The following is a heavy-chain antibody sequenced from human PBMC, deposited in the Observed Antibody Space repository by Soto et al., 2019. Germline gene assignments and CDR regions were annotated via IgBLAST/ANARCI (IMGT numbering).Heavy chain of an antibody. J-gene: IGHJ6*02. Sequence: GASVKVSCKASGYTFTSYGISWARQAPGQGLEWMGWINAYNGNTNYAQKLQGRVTLTTDTSTSTAYMELRSLRSNDTAVYYCAMVDVYVTPSPQDVWGQGTTVTSP. V-gene: IGHV1-18*01. CDR2: INAYNGNT. CDR1: GYTFTSYG. D-gene: IGHD3-16*01. CDR3: AMVDVYVTPSPQDV.